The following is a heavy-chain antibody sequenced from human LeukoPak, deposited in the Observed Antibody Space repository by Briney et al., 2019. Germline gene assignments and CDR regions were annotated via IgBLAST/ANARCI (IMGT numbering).Heavy chain of an antibody. V-gene: IGHV1-69*13. D-gene: IGHD2-2*01. J-gene: IGHJ6*04. CDR2: IIPIFGTA. Sequence: SVKVSCKASGGTFSSYAISWVRQAPGQGLEWMGGIIPIFGTANYAQKFQGRVTITADESTSTAYMELSSLRSEDTAVYYCVSALGYCSSTSCYSYYYYYGMDVWGKGTTVTVSS. CDR1: GGTFSSYA. CDR3: VSALGYCSSTSCYSYYYYYGMDV.